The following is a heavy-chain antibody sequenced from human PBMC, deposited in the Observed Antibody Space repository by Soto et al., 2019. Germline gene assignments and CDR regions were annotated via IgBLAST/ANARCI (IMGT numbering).Heavy chain of an antibody. V-gene: IGHV1-24*01. Sequence: ASVKVSCKVSGYTLTELSMHWVRQAPGKGLEWMGGFDPEDGEAIYAQKFQGRVTMTEDTSTDTAYMELSSLRSEDTAVYYCATVRYSSGWYLGPKYFFDYRGQTPLVTFST. CDR1: GYTLTELS. CDR3: ATVRYSSGWYLGPKYFFDY. CDR2: FDPEDGEA. J-gene: IGHJ4*02. D-gene: IGHD6-19*01.